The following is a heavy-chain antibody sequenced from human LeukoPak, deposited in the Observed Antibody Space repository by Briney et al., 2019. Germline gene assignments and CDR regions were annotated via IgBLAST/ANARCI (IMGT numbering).Heavy chain of an antibody. CDR2: IYYSGST. CDR3: ARVRGSSGSYEYYHYMDV. V-gene: IGHV4-39*07. Sequence: SETLSLTCTVSGDSISSRSYYWGWIRQPPGKRLEWIGSIYYSGSTYYNPSLKSRVTMSVDTSKKQFSLKLSSVTAADTAVYYCARVRGSSGSYEYYHYMDVWGKGTTVTISS. J-gene: IGHJ6*03. D-gene: IGHD1-26*01. CDR1: GDSISSRSYY.